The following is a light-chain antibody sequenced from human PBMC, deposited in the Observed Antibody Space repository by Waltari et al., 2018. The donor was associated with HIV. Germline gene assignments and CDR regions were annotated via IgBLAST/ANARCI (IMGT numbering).Light chain of an antibody. J-gene: IGLJ3*02. CDR2: DNN. CDR1: YSNTWSNY. V-gene: IGLV1-51*01. CDR3: GTWDSSLGGWV. Sequence: QSVLTQPPSVSAAPAQKVTIPCSGSYSNTWSNYVSWYQQPPGAAPKLLIYDNNKRPSGIPDRFAGSKSGTSATLGITGLQTGDEADYYCGTWDSSLGGWVFGGGTKLAVL.